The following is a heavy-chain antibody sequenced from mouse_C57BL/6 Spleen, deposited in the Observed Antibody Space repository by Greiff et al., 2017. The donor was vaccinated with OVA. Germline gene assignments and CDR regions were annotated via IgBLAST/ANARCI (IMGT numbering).Heavy chain of an antibody. CDR3: ARKPYGPWYFDV. CDR1: GYTFTDYN. D-gene: IGHD2-10*02. CDR2: INPNNGGT. J-gene: IGHJ1*03. V-gene: IGHV1-18*01. Sequence: EVQLQQSGPELVKPGASVKIPCKASGYTFTDYNMDWVKQSHGKSLEWIGDINPNNGGTIYNQKFKGKATLTVDKSSSTAYMELRSLTSEDTAVYYCARKPYGPWYFDVWGTGTTVTVSS.